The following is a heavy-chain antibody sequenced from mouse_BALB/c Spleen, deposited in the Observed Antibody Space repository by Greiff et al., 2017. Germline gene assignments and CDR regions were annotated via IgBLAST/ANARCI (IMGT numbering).Heavy chain of an antibody. CDR3: ARTVDVSYAMDY. V-gene: IGHV5-12-2*01. J-gene: IGHJ4*01. CDR1: GFTFSSYT. Sequence: EVKLMESGGGLVQPGGSLKLSCAASGFTFSSYTMSWVRQTPEKRLEWVAYISNGGGSTYYPDTVKGRFTISRDNAKNTLYLQMSSLKSEDTATYYCARTVDVSYAMDYWSQGTSVTVSS. CDR2: ISNGGGST.